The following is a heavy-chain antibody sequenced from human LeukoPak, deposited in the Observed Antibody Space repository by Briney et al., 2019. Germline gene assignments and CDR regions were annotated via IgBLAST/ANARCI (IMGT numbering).Heavy chain of an antibody. Sequence: ASVKVSCKASGYTFTSYAMQWVRQAPGQRLEWMGWINAGNGNTKFLQKFQGRVTITRDTSASTAYMELSSLRSEDTAVYYCALAYCGGDCSSNWFDPWGQGTLVTVSS. V-gene: IGHV1-3*01. J-gene: IGHJ5*02. D-gene: IGHD2-21*02. CDR2: INAGNGNT. CDR3: ALAYCGGDCSSNWFDP. CDR1: GYTFTSYA.